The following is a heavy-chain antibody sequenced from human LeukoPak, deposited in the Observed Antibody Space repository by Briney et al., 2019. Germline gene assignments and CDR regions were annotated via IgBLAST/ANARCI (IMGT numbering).Heavy chain of an antibody. D-gene: IGHD2-15*01. V-gene: IGHV1-69*04. Sequence: GASVKVSCKASGGTFTSYAISWVRQAPGQGLEWMGRIIPIFGIANYAQKFQGRVTITADKSTSTAYMELSSLRSEDTAMYYCARDTRARGFCSGGSCPFFDYWGQGTLVTVSS. CDR3: ARDTRARGFCSGGSCPFFDY. CDR1: GGTFTSYA. J-gene: IGHJ4*02. CDR2: IIPIFGIA.